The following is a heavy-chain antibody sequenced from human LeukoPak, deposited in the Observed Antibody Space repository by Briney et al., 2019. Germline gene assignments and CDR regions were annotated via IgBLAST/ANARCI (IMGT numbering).Heavy chain of an antibody. CDR2: MNPNSGNA. CDR3: ASGIVGAWYYFDY. J-gene: IGHJ4*02. V-gene: IGHV1-8*01. CDR1: GYTFTSYD. Sequence: GASVKVSCKASGYTFTSYDINWVRQATGQGLEWMGWMNPNSGNAGYAQKFQGRVTMTRNTSISTAYMELSSLRSEDTAVYYCASGIVGAWYYFDYWGQGTLVTVSS. D-gene: IGHD1-26*01.